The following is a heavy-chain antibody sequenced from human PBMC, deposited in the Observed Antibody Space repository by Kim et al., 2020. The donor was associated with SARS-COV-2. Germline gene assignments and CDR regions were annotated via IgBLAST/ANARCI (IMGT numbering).Heavy chain of an antibody. V-gene: IGHV4-59*01. J-gene: IGHJ4*01. CDR1: GGSISSYY. CDR2: ISNSDST. Sequence: SETLSLTCTVSGGSISSYYWSWIRQPPRKGLEWIGYISNSDSTNSNPSLTLQVTVSVDTSKYQFSLTLNSITAAAAAVSYYSRAIGFPNYGIYYFDYW. CDR3: SRAIGFPNYGIYYFDY. D-gene: IGHD3-9*01.